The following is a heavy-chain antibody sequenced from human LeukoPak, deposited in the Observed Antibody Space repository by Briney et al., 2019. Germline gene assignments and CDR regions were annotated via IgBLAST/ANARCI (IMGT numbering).Heavy chain of an antibody. CDR3: ARGGSVFRGFYGYYYDSSGYYPDY. CDR1: GYTFTSYG. J-gene: IGHJ4*02. D-gene: IGHD3-22*01. Sequence: GASVKVSCKASGYTFTSYGISWVRQAPGQGLEWMGWISAYNGNTNYAQKFQGRVTMTRNTSISTAYMELSSLRSEDTAVYYCARGGSVFRGFYGYYYDSSGYYPDYWGQGTLVTVSS. CDR2: ISAYNGNT. V-gene: IGHV1-18*01.